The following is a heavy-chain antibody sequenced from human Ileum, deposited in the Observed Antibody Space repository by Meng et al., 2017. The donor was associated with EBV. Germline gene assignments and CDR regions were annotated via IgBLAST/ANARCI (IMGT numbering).Heavy chain of an antibody. D-gene: IGHD3-16*01. J-gene: IGHJ5*02. CDR1: GYTFINHD. CDR2: MNSYTGNA. V-gene: IGHV1-8*01. Sequence: QVQLVQSGAEVKKPGASVKVFCKASGYTFINHDINWVRQAAGQGLESIGWMNSYTGNAGYAQKFRGRVTMTRDTSINTAYLEVISLTSEDTAVYYCARGSGAGGRDWFDPWGQGTLVTVSS. CDR3: ARGSGAGGRDWFDP.